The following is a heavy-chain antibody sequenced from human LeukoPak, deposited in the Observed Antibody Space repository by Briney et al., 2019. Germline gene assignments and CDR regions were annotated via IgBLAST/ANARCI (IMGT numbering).Heavy chain of an antibody. CDR3: ARVGLGYFDY. Sequence: LVKASCKASGGTFSSYTISWVRQAPGQGLEWMGRIIPILGIANYAQKFQGRVTITADKSTSTAYMELSSLRSEDTAVYYCARVGLGYFDYWGQGTLVTVSS. J-gene: IGHJ4*02. V-gene: IGHV1-69*02. CDR2: IIPILGIA. D-gene: IGHD6-19*01. CDR1: GGTFSSYT.